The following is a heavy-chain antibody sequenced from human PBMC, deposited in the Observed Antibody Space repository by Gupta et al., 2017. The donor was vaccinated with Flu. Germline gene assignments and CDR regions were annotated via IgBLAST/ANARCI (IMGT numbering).Heavy chain of an antibody. CDR2: INPSGGST. CDR3: ARALSEFWSGYRYYFDY. J-gene: IGHJ4*02. V-gene: IGHV1-46*01. D-gene: IGHD3-3*01. Sequence: QVQLVQSGAEVKKPGASVKVSCKASGYTFTSYYMHWVRQAPGQGLEWMGIINPSGGSTSYAQKFQGRVTMTRDTSTSTVYMELSSLRSEDTAVYYCARALSEFWSGYRYYFDYWGQGTLVTVSS. CDR1: GYTFTSYY.